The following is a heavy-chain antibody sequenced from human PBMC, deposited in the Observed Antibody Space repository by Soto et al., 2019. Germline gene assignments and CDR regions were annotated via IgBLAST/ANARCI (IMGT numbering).Heavy chain of an antibody. V-gene: IGHV4-39*02. D-gene: IGHD1-26*01. CDR3: ATQEVGGSYVYTFDP. CDR1: GGSISSSSYY. J-gene: IGHJ5*02. Sequence: QLQLQESGPGLVKPWETLSLTCTVSGGSISSSSYYWGWIRQPPGKGLEWIGSIYYSGSTYYNPSLKSRVTISVDTSKNHFSLKLSSVTAADTAVYYCATQEVGGSYVYTFDPWGQGTLVTVSS. CDR2: IYYSGST.